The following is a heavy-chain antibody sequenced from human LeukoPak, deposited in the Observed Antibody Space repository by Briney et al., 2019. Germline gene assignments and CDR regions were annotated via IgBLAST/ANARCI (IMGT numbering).Heavy chain of an antibody. D-gene: IGHD3-16*01. CDR2: IKEDGSEK. V-gene: IGHV3-7*01. J-gene: IGHJ4*02. CDR3: ARDYVWGSHEPDY. CDR1: GFTFSTHW. Sequence: GGSLRLSCAASGFTFSTHWMSWFRQAPGKGLEWLGNIKEDGSEKYYLDSVRGRFTISRDNAKNSLYLQMNSLRAEDSALYYCARDYVWGSHEPDYWGQGTLVTVSS.